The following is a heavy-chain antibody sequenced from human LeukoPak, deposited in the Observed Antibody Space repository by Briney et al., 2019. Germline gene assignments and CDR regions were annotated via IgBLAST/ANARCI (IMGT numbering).Heavy chain of an antibody. CDR1: GGSISSYY. D-gene: IGHD3-9*01. CDR2: IYYSGST. CDR3: ARNWGDILTGYYDY. Sequence: SETLSLTCTVSGGSISSYYWSWIRQPPGKGLEWIGYIYYSGSTNYNPSLKGRVTISVDTSKNQFSLKLSSVTAADTAVYYCARNWGDILTGYYDYWGQGTLVTVSS. J-gene: IGHJ4*02. V-gene: IGHV4-59*01.